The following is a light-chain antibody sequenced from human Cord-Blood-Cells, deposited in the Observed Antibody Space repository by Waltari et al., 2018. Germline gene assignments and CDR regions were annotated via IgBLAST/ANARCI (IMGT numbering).Light chain of an antibody. V-gene: IGLV2-23*01. CDR1: SSDVGSYNL. J-gene: IGLJ3*02. CDR2: EGS. Sequence: QSALTQPASVSGSPGQSITTSCTGTSSDVGSYNLVSWYHQHPGKAPKLMIYEGSKRPSGVSNRFSGSKSGNTASLTISGLQAEDEADYYCCSYAGSSTLWVFGGGTKLTVL. CDR3: CSYAGSSTLWV.